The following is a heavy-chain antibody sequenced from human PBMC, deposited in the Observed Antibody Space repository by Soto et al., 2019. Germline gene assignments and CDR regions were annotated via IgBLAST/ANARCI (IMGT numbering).Heavy chain of an antibody. CDR2: IYPSDSDT. CDR3: AVIIVGSTLFDY. J-gene: IGHJ4*02. Sequence: GESLKISCKGLGNSFNNWICWVRQMPGKGLEWMGIIYPSDSDTRYSPSFEGQVTISADKSISTAYLQWNSLKASDTAMYYCAVIIVGSTLFDYWGQGTLVTVS. V-gene: IGHV5-51*01. CDR1: GNSFNNW. D-gene: IGHD1-26*01.